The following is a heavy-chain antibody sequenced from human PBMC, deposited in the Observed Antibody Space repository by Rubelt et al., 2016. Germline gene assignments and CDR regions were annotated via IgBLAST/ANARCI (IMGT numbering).Heavy chain of an antibody. CDR2: IDWDDDK. CDR1: GFSLTTSGVS. D-gene: IGHD6-13*01. Sequence: QVTLRESVPALVKPTQTLTLTCSFSGFSLTTSGVSLTWIRQPPGKALEWLARIDWDDDKYYSTSLKTRLTISQGTSKNQVVLTMTNMDPVDTATYYCARIRAGYRSSWLGDYYYYGMDVWGQGTTVTVSS. CDR3: ARIRAGYRSSWLGDYYYYGMDV. V-gene: IGHV2-70*15. J-gene: IGHJ6*02.